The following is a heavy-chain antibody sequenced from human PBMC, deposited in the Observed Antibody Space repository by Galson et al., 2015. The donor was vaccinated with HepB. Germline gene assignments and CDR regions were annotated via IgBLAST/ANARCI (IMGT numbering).Heavy chain of an antibody. J-gene: IGHJ4*02. CDR3: AKDAGGTDSGPFEY. V-gene: IGHV3-23*01. D-gene: IGHD1-26*01. CDR1: VFNFRTYG. Sequence: SLRLSCAASVFNFRTYGMSWVRQAPGKGLQWVSTINDSGGNTHHADSVKGRFTISRDNSKNTLYLHMNSLRAEDTAVYYCAKDAGGTDSGPFEYWGQGTLVTVSS. CDR2: INDSGGNT.